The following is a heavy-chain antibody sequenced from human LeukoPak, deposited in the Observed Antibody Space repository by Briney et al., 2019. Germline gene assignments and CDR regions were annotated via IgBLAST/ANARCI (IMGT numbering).Heavy chain of an antibody. CDR1: GFTFSDYY. D-gene: IGHD3-10*01. V-gene: IGHV3-11*03. J-gene: IGHJ4*02. CDR2: ISSTSSYT. Sequence: GGSLRLSCAASGFTFSDYYMSWIRQAPGKGLEWVSYISSTSSYTNYADSVKGRFTISRDNSKNTLYPQMNSLRAEDTAVYHCAKRGGFGENYFDYWGQGTLVTVSS. CDR3: AKRGGFGENYFDY.